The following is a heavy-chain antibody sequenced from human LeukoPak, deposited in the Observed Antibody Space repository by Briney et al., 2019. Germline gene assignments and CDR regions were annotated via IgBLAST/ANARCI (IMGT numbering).Heavy chain of an antibody. CDR1: GGSISGYY. CDR3: ARLITGTTTAFDI. CDR2: VYTSGST. D-gene: IGHD1-7*01. J-gene: IGHJ3*02. V-gene: IGHV4-4*07. Sequence: SETLSLTCTVSGGSISGYYWSWIRQPAGKGLEWIGRVYTSGSTHYNPSLKSRVTMSVDTSKDQFSLKLSSVTAADTAVYYCARLITGTTTAFDIWGQGTMVTVSS.